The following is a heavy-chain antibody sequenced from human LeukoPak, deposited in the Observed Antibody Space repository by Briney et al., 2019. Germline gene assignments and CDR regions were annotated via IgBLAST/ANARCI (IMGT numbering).Heavy chain of an antibody. J-gene: IGHJ4*02. V-gene: IGHV3-74*01. CDR1: GFTFSSYW. Sequence: GRSLRLSCAASGFTFSSYWMHWVRQAPGKGLVWVSRINSDGSSTNYADSVKGRFTISRDNAKNTLYLQMNSLRAEDTAMYYCARARDVAAPATYWGQGTLVTVSS. CDR2: INSDGSST. D-gene: IGHD6-13*01. CDR3: ARARDVAAPATY.